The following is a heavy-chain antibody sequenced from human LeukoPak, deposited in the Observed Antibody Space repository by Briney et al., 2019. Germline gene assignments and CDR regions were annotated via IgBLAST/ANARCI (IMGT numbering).Heavy chain of an antibody. J-gene: IGHJ4*02. CDR3: ARHYYDNIWGSYKY. D-gene: IGHD3-16*01. Sequence: GGSLRLSCAAAGFTFNAYYMAWVRQAPGKGLEWVANVKSDGSGGSYADSVKGRFTISRDNTKNSLYLQMNSLRDEDTAVYYCARHYYDNIWGSYKYWGQGTLVTVSP. V-gene: IGHV3-7*01. CDR2: VKSDGSGG. CDR1: GFTFNAYY.